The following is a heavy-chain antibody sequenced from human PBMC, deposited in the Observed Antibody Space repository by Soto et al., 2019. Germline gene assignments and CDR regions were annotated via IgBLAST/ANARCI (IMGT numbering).Heavy chain of an antibody. D-gene: IGHD6-13*01. CDR3: AKDREGAAAGTGGLDY. V-gene: IGHV3-23*01. Sequence: GGSLRLSCAASEFTFRSYAMSWVRQAPGKGLEWVSAISGSGENTYYADSVKGRFTISRDNFKNTLYLQMNSLRAEDSAIYYCAKDREGAAAGTGGLDYWGQGTLVTVSS. CDR2: ISGSGENT. CDR1: EFTFRSYA. J-gene: IGHJ4*02.